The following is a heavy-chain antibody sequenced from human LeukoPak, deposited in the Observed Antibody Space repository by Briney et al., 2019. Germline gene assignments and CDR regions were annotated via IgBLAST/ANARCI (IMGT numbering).Heavy chain of an antibody. D-gene: IGHD6-6*01. CDR1: GFTVSSNY. J-gene: IGHJ5*02. V-gene: IGHV3-53*01. CDR2: IYSGGST. CDR3: ARERPNEYSSSGSWFDP. Sequence: PGGSLRLSCAASGFTVSSNYMSWDRQAPGKGLEWVSVIYSGGSTYYADSVKGRFTISRDNSKNTLYLQMNSLRAEDTAVYYCARERPNEYSSSGSWFDPWGQGTLVTVSS.